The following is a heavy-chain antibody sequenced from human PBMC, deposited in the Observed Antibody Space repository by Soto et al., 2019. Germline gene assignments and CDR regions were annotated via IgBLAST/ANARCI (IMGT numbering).Heavy chain of an antibody. J-gene: IGHJ4*02. CDR2: IYYSGST. D-gene: IGHD5-12*01. CDR1: GGSISSSSFH. CDR3: ARGVATVVTSYFDY. Sequence: SETLSLTCTVSGGSISSSSFHWGWIRQPPGKGLEWIGSIYYSGSTYYSPSLKSRVTISVDTSKNQFSLKLSSVTAADTAVYYCARGVATVVTSYFDYWGQGTLVTVSS. V-gene: IGHV4-39*01.